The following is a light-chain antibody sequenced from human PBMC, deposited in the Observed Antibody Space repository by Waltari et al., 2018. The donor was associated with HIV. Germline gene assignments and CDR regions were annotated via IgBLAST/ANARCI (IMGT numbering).Light chain of an antibody. CDR2: GAS. Sequence: EIVLPQSPGTLSLSPGDRATLSCRASQSISSNFLAWYRQKPGQAPTILIYGASSRATDIPDRFSGSGSETDFTLTIIRLEPEDFAVYYCQQYGSSPWTFGQGTKVEIK. V-gene: IGKV3-20*01. CDR3: QQYGSSPWT. J-gene: IGKJ1*01. CDR1: QSISSNF.